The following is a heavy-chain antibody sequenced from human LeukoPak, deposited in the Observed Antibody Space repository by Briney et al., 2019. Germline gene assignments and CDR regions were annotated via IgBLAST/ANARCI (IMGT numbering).Heavy chain of an antibody. D-gene: IGHD6-19*01. V-gene: IGHV3-23*01. CDR1: GFTFSSYA. Sequence: GGSLRLSCAASGFTFSSYAMSWVRQAPGKGLEWVSAISGSGGSTYYADSVKGRFTISRDNSKNTLYLQMSSLRAEDTAVYYCAKDPIWAVAGILDNWFDPWGQGTLVTVSS. CDR3: AKDPIWAVAGILDNWFDP. J-gene: IGHJ5*02. CDR2: ISGSGGST.